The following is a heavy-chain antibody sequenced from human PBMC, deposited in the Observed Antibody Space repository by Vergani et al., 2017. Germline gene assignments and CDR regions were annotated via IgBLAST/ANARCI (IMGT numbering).Heavy chain of an antibody. CDR1: GGTFSSYA. CDR3: ARDGYCSSTSCRIHYMDV. V-gene: IGHV1-69*01. D-gene: IGHD2-2*01. J-gene: IGHJ6*03. Sequence: QVQLVQSGAEVKKPGSSVKVSCKASGGTFSSYAISWVRQAPGQGPEWMGGIIPIFGTANYAQKFQGRVTITADESTSTAYMELSSLRSEDTAVYYCARDGYCSSTSCRIHYMDVWGKGTTVTVSS. CDR2: IIPIFGTA.